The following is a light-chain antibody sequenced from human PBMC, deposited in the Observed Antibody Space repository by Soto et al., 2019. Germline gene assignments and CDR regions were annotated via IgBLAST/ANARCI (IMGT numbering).Light chain of an antibody. Sequence: EIVLTQSPGTLSLSPGERATLSCRTSQSFCSHYLAWYQQRPGQAPRLLIYGVSNRASGIPDRFSGSVSGTDFTLTISGLEPEDSAVYYCQQYDRIPGFTFGGGTKV. V-gene: IGKV3-20*01. CDR3: QQYDRIPGFT. CDR1: QSFCSHY. J-gene: IGKJ4*01. CDR2: GVS.